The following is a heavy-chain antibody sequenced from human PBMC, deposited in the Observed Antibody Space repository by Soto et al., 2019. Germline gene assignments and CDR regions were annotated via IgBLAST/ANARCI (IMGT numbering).Heavy chain of an antibody. CDR3: VRASTLDY. J-gene: IGHJ4*02. Sequence: QLQLQESGPGLVKPPETLSLTCSVSGATIDRGSYYWGWVRQPPGKGLEWIGSIYYSGNAYYSPSLKSRVTISVDTSKSQFSLKLNSVTSADTAVYYCVRASTLDYWGQGILVTVSS. CDR2: IYYSGNA. V-gene: IGHV4-39*01. CDR1: GATIDRGSYY.